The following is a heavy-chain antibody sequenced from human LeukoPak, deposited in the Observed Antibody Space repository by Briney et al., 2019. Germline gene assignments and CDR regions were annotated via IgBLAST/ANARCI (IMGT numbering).Heavy chain of an antibody. Sequence: ASVKVSCKASGYTFTSYGISWVRQAPGQGLEWMGWISAYNGNTNYAQKLQGRVTMTTDTSTSTAYMELRSLRSDDTAVYYCARRSYDFWSGDYNWFDPWGQGTLVTVSP. V-gene: IGHV1-18*01. CDR2: ISAYNGNT. J-gene: IGHJ5*02. CDR1: GYTFTSYG. CDR3: ARRSYDFWSGDYNWFDP. D-gene: IGHD3-3*01.